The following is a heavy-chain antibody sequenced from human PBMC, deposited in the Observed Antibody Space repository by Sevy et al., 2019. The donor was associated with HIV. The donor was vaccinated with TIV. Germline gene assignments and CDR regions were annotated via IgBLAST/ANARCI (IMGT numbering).Heavy chain of an antibody. CDR2: IWYDGSNK. J-gene: IGHJ4*02. V-gene: IGHV3-33*01. D-gene: IGHD3-22*01. Sequence: GGSLRLSCAASGFTFTSYGMHWVRQAPGKGLEWVAVIWYDGSNKYYADSVKGRFTISRDNSKNTLYLQMNSLRAEDTAVYYCARSPAANYDSSGYDFDYWGQGTLVTVSS. CDR1: GFTFTSYG. CDR3: ARSPAANYDSSGYDFDY.